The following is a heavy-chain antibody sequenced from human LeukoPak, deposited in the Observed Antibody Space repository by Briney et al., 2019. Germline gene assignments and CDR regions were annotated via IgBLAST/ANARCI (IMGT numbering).Heavy chain of an antibody. J-gene: IGHJ4*02. CDR1: GGSISSYY. CDR3: ARDPWELFYFDY. V-gene: IGHV4-4*07. Sequence: NSSETLSLTCTVSGGSISSYYWSWIRQPAGKGLEWIGRIYTSGSTNYNPSLKSRVTMSVDTSKNQFSLKLSSVTAADTAVYYCARDPWELFYFDYWGQGTLVTVSS. CDR2: IYTSGST. D-gene: IGHD1-26*01.